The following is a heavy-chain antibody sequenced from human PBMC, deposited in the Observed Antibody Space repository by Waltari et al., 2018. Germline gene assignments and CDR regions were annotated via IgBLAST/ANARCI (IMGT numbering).Heavy chain of an antibody. D-gene: IGHD3-22*01. Sequence: QVQLVQSGAEVKKPGASVKVSCKASGYTFTSYAMHWVRQAPGQRLEWMGWINAGNGNTNYSQKFQGRVTITRDTSASTAYMELSSLRSEDTAVYYCARALITMIVNLDFDYWGQGTLVTVSS. CDR1: GYTFTSYA. CDR2: INAGNGNT. CDR3: ARALITMIVNLDFDY. V-gene: IGHV1-3*01. J-gene: IGHJ4*02.